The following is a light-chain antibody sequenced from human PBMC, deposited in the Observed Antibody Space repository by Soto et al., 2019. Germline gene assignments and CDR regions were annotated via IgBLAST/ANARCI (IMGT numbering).Light chain of an antibody. Sequence: QSVLTQPASVSGSPGQSITISCTGTNSDLGGSKFVSWYQHRPGKAPKFLIYDVANRPSGVLNRFSGSKSGNTASLTISGLQAEDEADYYCCSYAGSSTYVFGTGTKVTVL. CDR2: DVA. CDR3: CSYAGSSTYV. J-gene: IGLJ1*01. CDR1: NSDLGGSKF. V-gene: IGLV2-23*02.